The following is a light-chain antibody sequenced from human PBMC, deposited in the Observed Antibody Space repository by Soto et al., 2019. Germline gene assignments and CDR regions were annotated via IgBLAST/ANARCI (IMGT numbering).Light chain of an antibody. CDR3: QHYNSWPRT. CDR1: QSVDSH. CDR2: DTF. Sequence: EIVMTQSPATLSVSPGERATLSCRASQSVDSHLAWYQQKPGQAPRLLIYDTFTRATGLSARFSGSGSGTEFTLTISSLQSEDFAVYYCQHYNSWPRTFGQGTKVEIK. V-gene: IGKV3-15*01. J-gene: IGKJ1*01.